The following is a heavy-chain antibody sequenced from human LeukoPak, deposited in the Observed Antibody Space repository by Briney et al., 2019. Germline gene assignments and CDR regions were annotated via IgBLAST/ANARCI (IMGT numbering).Heavy chain of an antibody. CDR3: ARDGSSRAFDI. CDR1: GFTFTSYS. V-gene: IGHV3-48*04. Sequence: PGGSLRLSCAASGFTFTSYSMNWVRQAPGKGLEWVSYISSSGSTIYYADSVKGRFTISRDNAKNSLYLQMNSLRAEDTAVYYCARDGSSRAFDIWGQGTMVTVSS. CDR2: ISSSGSTI. J-gene: IGHJ3*02.